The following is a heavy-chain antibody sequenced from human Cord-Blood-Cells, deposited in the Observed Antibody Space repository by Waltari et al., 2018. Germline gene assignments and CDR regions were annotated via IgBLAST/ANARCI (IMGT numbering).Heavy chain of an antibody. CDR3: ASYGKYSSSSEYCQH. CDR2: INHSGST. J-gene: IGHJ1*01. CDR1: GGSFSGYY. V-gene: IGHV4-34*01. D-gene: IGHD6-6*01. Sequence: QVQLQQWGAGLLKPSETLSLTCAVYGGSFSGYYWSWIRQPPGKGLEWIGEINHSGSTNYNPSLKSRFTISVDTSKNQFSLKLSSVTAADTAVYYCASYGKYSSSSEYCQHWGQGTLVTVSS.